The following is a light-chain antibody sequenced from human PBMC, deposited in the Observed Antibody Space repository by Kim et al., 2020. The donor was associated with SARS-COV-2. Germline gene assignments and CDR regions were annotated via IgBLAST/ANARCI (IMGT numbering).Light chain of an antibody. CDR1: SSNIGRNY. J-gene: IGLJ1*01. Sequence: GQKVIISCSGGSSNIGRNYVSWYQQLPGTAPKLLIYEDINRPSWIPDRFSGSKSVTSATLAITGLQTGDEAEYFCGTWDTSLSAGVFGTGTKVTVL. CDR2: EDI. CDR3: GTWDTSLSAGV. V-gene: IGLV1-51*02.